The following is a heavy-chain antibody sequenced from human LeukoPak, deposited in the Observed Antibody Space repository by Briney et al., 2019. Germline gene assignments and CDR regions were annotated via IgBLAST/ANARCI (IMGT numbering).Heavy chain of an antibody. J-gene: IGHJ6*03. CDR3: ARGVATTNLPQYYYYMDV. Sequence: ASVKVSCEASGYTFTSYDINWVRQATGQGLEWMGWINPNSGGTNYAQKFQGRVTMTRDTSISTAYMELSRLRSDDTAVYYCARGVATTNLPQYYYYMDVWGKGTTVTVSS. CDR2: INPNSGGT. D-gene: IGHD5-12*01. V-gene: IGHV1-2*02. CDR1: GYTFTSYD.